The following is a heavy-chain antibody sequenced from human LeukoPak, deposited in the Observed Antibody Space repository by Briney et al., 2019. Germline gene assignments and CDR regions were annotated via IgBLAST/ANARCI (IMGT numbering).Heavy chain of an antibody. V-gene: IGHV4-39*07. CDR1: GGSISSSSYY. J-gene: IGHJ4*02. CDR2: IYYSGST. D-gene: IGHD3-22*01. CDR3: ARGPSRRAVSITTRRANYYFDY. Sequence: PSETLSLPCTVSGGSISSSSYYWGWIRQPPGKGLEWIGSIYYSGSTYYNPSLKSRVTISADTSKNQFSLKLSSVTAAHTAVYYCARGPSRRAVSITTRRANYYFDYWGQGTLVTVSS.